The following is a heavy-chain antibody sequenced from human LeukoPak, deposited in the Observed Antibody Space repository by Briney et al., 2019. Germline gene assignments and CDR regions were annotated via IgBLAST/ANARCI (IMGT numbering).Heavy chain of an antibody. D-gene: IGHD2-2*01. CDR3: ARVPAAIGYYYYGMDV. Sequence: ASVKVSCKASGYTFTSYDINWVRQATGQGLEWMGWMNPNSGNTGYAQEFQGRVTMTRNTSISTAYMELSSLRSEDTAVYYCARVPAAIGYYYYGMDVWGQGTTVTVSS. V-gene: IGHV1-8*01. CDR1: GYTFTSYD. J-gene: IGHJ6*02. CDR2: MNPNSGNT.